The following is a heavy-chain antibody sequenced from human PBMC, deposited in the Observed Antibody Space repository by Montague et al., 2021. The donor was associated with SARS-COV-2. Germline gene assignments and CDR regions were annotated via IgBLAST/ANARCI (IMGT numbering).Heavy chain of an antibody. CDR2: IFYDGST. Sequence: SETLSLTCIVSGGSISSRTYYWGWIRQPPGKGLEWIGSIFYDGSTYYNPSLKSRVTISVDTSKNQFSQNLSSVTAADTAVYYCARHGPDDYCHSRYFDLWGRGTLVTVSS. V-gene: IGHV4-39*01. D-gene: IGHD3-16*01. CDR3: ARHGPDDYCHSRYFDL. J-gene: IGHJ2*01. CDR1: GGSISSRTYY.